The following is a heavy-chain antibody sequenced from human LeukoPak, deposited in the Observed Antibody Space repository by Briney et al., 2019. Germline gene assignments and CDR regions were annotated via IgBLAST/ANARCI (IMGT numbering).Heavy chain of an antibody. CDR3: ARDRRYCSSTSCHYYYYMDV. D-gene: IGHD2-2*01. V-gene: IGHV1-2*02. CDR1: GYTFTGYY. J-gene: IGHJ6*03. Sequence: GASVKASCKASGYTFTGYYMHWVRQAPGQGLEWMGWINPNSGGTNYAQKFQGRVTMTRDTSISTAYMELSRLRSDDTAVYYCARDRRYCSSTSCHYYYYMDVWGKGTTVTVSS. CDR2: INPNSGGT.